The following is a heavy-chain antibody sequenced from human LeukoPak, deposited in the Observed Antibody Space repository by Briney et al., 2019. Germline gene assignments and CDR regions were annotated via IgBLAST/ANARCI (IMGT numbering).Heavy chain of an antibody. CDR1: GFTFSSYW. Sequence: GGSLRLSCAASGFTFSSYWMHWVRQAPGKGLVWVSRINSDGSSTSYADSVKGRFTISRDNAKNSLYLQMNSLRAEDTAVYYCARGRIYYDFWRYGWFDPWGQGTLVTVSS. D-gene: IGHD3-3*01. V-gene: IGHV3-74*01. J-gene: IGHJ5*02. CDR2: INSDGSST. CDR3: ARGRIYYDFWRYGWFDP.